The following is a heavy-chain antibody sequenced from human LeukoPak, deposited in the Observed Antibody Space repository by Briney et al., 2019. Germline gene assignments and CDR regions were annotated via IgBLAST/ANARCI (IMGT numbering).Heavy chain of an antibody. CDR2: IIPIFGTA. D-gene: IGHD4-11*01. CDR3: ARDRGYSNYVWFDP. Sequence: ASVKVSCKASGGTFSSYAISWVRQAPGQGLEWMGGIIPIFGTANYAQKFQGRVTIATDESTSTAYMELSSLRSEDTAVYYCARDRGYSNYVWFDPWGQGILVTVSS. CDR1: GGTFSSYA. V-gene: IGHV1-69*05. J-gene: IGHJ5*02.